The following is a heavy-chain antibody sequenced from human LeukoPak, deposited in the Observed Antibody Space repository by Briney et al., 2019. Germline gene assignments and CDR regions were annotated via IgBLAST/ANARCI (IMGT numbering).Heavy chain of an antibody. CDR1: GGSFSGYY. CDR2: VNHSGST. D-gene: IGHD3-16*01. Sequence: SETLSLTCAVYGGSFSGYYWSWIRQPPGKGLEWIGEVNHSGSTNYNPSLKSRVTISVDTSKNQFSLKLSSVTAADTAVYYCARETSQKGAHYMDVWGKGTTITISS. V-gene: IGHV4-34*01. CDR3: ARETSQKGAHYMDV. J-gene: IGHJ6*03.